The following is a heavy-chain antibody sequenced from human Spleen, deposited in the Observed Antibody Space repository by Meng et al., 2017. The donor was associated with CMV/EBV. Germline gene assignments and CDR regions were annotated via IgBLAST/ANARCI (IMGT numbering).Heavy chain of an antibody. CDR2: IYSGGSSI. V-gene: IGHV3-23*03. CDR1: GFTFSSCA. Sequence: GGSLKLSCAASGFTFSSCAMSWVRQAPGKGLEWVSIIYSGGSSIFYADSVKGRFTISRDDSKNTLYLQMNSLRAEDTAVYYCAKDGPILRSDPWGQGTLVTVSS. D-gene: IGHD3-3*01. J-gene: IGHJ5*02. CDR3: AKDGPILRSDP.